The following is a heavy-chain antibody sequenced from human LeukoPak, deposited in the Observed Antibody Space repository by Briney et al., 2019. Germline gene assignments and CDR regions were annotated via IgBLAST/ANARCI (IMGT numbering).Heavy chain of an antibody. CDR3: VKGPRPDITVAHTVEN. CDR1: GFIFSNYA. J-gene: IGHJ4*02. CDR2: ISSRGDST. V-gene: IGHV3-23*01. Sequence: GGSLILSCAASGFIFSNYAMSWVRQVPGRGLEWVSTISSRGDSTYVADSVKGRFTISRDNSKNSLYLQMNTVRAEDTAVYYCVKGPRPDITVAHTVENWGQGTLVTVSS. D-gene: IGHD6-19*01.